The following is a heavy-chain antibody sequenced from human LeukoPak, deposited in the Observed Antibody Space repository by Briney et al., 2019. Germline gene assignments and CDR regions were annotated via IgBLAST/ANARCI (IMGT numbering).Heavy chain of an antibody. D-gene: IGHD3-10*01. CDR1: GYTFTSYG. CDR2: ISAYNGNT. V-gene: IGHV1-18*04. CDR3: ARDHDMVRGVIIRYNWFDH. J-gene: IGHJ5*02. Sequence: ASVKVSCKASGYTFTSYGISWVRQAPGQGLEWMGWISAYNGNTNYAQKLQGGVTMTTDTSTSAAYMELRSLRSDDTAVYYCARDHDMVRGVIIRYNWFDHWGQGTLVTVSS.